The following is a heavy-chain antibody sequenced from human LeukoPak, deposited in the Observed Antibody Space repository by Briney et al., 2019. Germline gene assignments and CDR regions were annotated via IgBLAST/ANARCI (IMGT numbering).Heavy chain of an antibody. CDR2: IYHSGST. CDR3: AREARRWGMDV. Sequence: SQTLSLTCAVSVGSISSGGYSWSWIRQPPGKGLEWIGYIYHSGSTYYNPSLKSRVTISVDRSKNQFSLKLSSVTAADTAVYYCAREARRWGMDVWGKGTTVTVSS. V-gene: IGHV4-30-2*01. D-gene: IGHD4-23*01. J-gene: IGHJ6*04. CDR1: VGSISSGGYS.